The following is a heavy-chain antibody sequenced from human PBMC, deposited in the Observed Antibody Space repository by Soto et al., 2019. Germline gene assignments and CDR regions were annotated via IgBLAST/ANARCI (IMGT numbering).Heavy chain of an antibody. CDR3: ARVGRGVTNHFDY. CDR2: ISSSSSYI. Sequence: EVQLVESGGGLVKPGGSLRLSCAASGFTFSSYSMNWVRQAPGKGLEWVSSISSSSSYIYYADSVKGRFTISRYNAKNSLYRQMNSLRAEDTAVYYCARVGRGVTNHFDYWGQGTLVTVSS. J-gene: IGHJ4*02. V-gene: IGHV3-21*01. D-gene: IGHD3-10*01. CDR1: GFTFSSYS.